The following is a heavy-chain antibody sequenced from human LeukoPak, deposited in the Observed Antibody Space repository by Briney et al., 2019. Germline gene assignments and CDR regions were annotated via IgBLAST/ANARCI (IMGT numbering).Heavy chain of an antibody. D-gene: IGHD2-8*01. CDR1: GFTFSSYW. Sequence: GGSLRLSCAASGFTFSSYWMSWVRQAPGKGLGWVANIKQDGSEKYYVDSVKGRFTISRDNAKNSLYLQMNRLRAEDTAVYYGAKRRGDCSNGQGCGDSWGQGTLVTVSS. J-gene: IGHJ4*02. CDR2: IKQDGSEK. CDR3: AKRRGDCSNGQGCGDS. V-gene: IGHV3-7*03.